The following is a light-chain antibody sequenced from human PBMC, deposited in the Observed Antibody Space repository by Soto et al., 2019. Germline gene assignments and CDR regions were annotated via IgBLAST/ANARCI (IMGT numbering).Light chain of an antibody. V-gene: IGKV1-5*03. J-gene: IGKJ1*01. CDR2: KPS. Sequence: DIQMTQSPSTLSASVGDRVTITCRASQSISSWLAWYQQKPGQAPKLLIYKPSSLESGVPSRFSGSGSGTEFTLTISSLQPDDFSTYYCQQYNSYSWTFGQGTKVEIK. CDR3: QQYNSYSWT. CDR1: QSISSW.